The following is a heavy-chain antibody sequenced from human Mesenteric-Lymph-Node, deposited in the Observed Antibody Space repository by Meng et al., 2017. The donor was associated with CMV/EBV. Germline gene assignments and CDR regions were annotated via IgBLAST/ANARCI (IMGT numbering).Heavy chain of an antibody. J-gene: IGHJ6*02. CDR2: IKQDGSEK. Sequence: GESLKISCAASGFTFSSYWMSWVRQAPGKGLEWVANIKQDGSEKYYVDSVKGRFTISRDNAKNSLYLQMNSLRAEDTALYYCATASIYYYYGMDVWGQGSTVTVSS. CDR3: ATASIYYYYGMDV. CDR1: GFTFSSYW. V-gene: IGHV3-7*03.